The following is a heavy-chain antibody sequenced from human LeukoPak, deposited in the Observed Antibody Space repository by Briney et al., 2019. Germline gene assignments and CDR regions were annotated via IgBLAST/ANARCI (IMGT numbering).Heavy chain of an antibody. V-gene: IGHV4-4*07. CDR3: ARVPLRGSGSLPGAATDAFDI. D-gene: IGHD3-10*01. J-gene: IGHJ3*02. Sequence: NASETLSLTCTVSGGSISSYYWSWIRQPAGKGLEWIGRIYTSGSTNYNPSLKSRVTMSVDTSKNQFSLKLSSVTAADTAVYYCARVPLRGSGSLPGAATDAFDIWGQGTMVTVSS. CDR2: IYTSGST. CDR1: GGSISSYY.